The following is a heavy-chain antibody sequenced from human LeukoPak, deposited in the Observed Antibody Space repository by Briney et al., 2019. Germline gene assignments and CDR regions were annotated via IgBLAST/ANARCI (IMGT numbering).Heavy chain of an antibody. CDR1: GFTFSSYE. CDR3: ARATGSGSYYFYYYYYMDV. CDR2: ISSSGSTI. J-gene: IGHJ6*03. D-gene: IGHD3-10*01. Sequence: GGSLRLSCAASGFTFSSYEMNWVRQAPGKGLEWVSYISSSGSTIYYADSVKGRFTISRDNAKNSLYLQMNSLRAEDTAVYYCARATGSGSYYFYYYYYMDVWGRGTTVTISS. V-gene: IGHV3-48*03.